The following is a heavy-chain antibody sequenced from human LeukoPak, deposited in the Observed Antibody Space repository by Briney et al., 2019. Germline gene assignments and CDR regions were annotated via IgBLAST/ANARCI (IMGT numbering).Heavy chain of an antibody. CDR3: ARDTSQNWFDP. V-gene: IGHV4-39*02. J-gene: IGHJ5*02. CDR1: GGSISSSSYY. Sequence: SETLSLTCTVSGGSISSSSYYWGWIRQPPGKGLEWIGSIYYSGSSYYNPSLKSRVTISVDTSKNQFSLKLSSVTAADTAVYYCARDTSQNWFDPWGQGTLVTVSS. CDR2: IYYSGSS.